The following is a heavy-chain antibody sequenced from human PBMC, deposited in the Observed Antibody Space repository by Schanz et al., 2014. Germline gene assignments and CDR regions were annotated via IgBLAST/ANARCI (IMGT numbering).Heavy chain of an antibody. Sequence: EVKLVESGGGLVQPGGSLRLSCAASGSTFSAYWMHWVRQVPGKGLVWIARINTDGTTTKYADSVRGRFTISRDNSKNMVYLQGNSQIAEDTAVYYCVRAGDEPTGYYHLESWGGDYFDAGGQGALVTVSS. CDR3: VRAGDEPTGYYHLESWGGDYFDA. V-gene: IGHV3-74*01. D-gene: IGHD3-22*01. CDR2: INTDGTTT. CDR1: GSTFSAYW. J-gene: IGHJ4*02.